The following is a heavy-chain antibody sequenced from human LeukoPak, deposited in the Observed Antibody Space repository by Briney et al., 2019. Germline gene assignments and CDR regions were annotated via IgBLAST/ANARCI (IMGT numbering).Heavy chain of an antibody. J-gene: IGHJ6*03. CDR3: ARDLYSPGGGFDYYYMDV. D-gene: IGHD5-18*01. V-gene: IGHV4-61*08. CDR2: IYFSGST. CDR1: GGSISS. Sequence: SETLSLTCTVSGGSISSFYWSWFYWSWIRQPPGKGLEWIGYIYFSGSTNYNPSLKSRVTISVDTSKNQFSLKLSPVTAADTAVYYCARDLYSPGGGFDYYYMDVWGKGTTVTVSS.